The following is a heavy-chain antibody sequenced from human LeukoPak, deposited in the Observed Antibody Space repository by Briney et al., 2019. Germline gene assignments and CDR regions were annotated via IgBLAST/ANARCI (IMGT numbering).Heavy chain of an antibody. J-gene: IGHJ6*02. D-gene: IGHD1-26*01. V-gene: IGHV4-4*07. CDR2: IYTSGST. Sequence: SETLSLTCTVSGGSISSYYWSWIRQPAGKGLEWIGRIYTSGSTNYNPSLKSRVTMSVDTSKNQFSLKLSSVTAADTAVYYCARLTLGPIYGYYYYGMDVWGQGTTVTVSS. CDR1: GGSISSYY. CDR3: ARLTLGPIYGYYYYGMDV.